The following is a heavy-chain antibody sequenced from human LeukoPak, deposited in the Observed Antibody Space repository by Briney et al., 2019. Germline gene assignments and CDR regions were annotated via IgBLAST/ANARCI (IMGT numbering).Heavy chain of an antibody. V-gene: IGHV1-69*13. Sequence: SVKVSCKASGGTFSSYAISWVRQAPGQGLEWMGGIIPIFGTANYAQKFQGRVTITADESTSTAYMELSSLRSEDTAVYYCARMVDYGGNFDYWGQGTLVTVSS. J-gene: IGHJ4*02. CDR1: GGTFSSYA. CDR2: IIPIFGTA. CDR3: ARMVDYGGNFDY. D-gene: IGHD4-23*01.